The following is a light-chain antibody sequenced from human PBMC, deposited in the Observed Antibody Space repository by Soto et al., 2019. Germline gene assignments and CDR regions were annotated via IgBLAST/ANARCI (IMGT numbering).Light chain of an antibody. CDR2: EAS. V-gene: IGKV1-5*01. Sequence: DIQMTQSPSTLSASVGDSVTITCRASQSVRSWLAWYQQEPGKAPRLLIYEASSLKSGVPSRFSGSGSGAEFTLTISSLQPDDFATYFCQQYDSYPWTFGQGTKVDIK. CDR1: QSVRSW. J-gene: IGKJ1*01. CDR3: QQYDSYPWT.